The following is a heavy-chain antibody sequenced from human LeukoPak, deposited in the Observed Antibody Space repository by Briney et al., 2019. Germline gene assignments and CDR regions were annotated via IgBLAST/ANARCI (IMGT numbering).Heavy chain of an antibody. J-gene: IGHJ4*02. CDR3: ATSDWVRSWRIFDY. Sequence: GGSLRLSCAASGFTFSSYAMSWVRQAPGKGLEWVAVISYDGSNKYYADSVKGRFTISRDNAKNSLYLQMNSLRAEDTAVYYCATSDWVRSWRIFDYWGQGALVTVSS. CDR2: ISYDGSNK. D-gene: IGHD6-13*01. CDR1: GFTFSSYA. V-gene: IGHV3-30*03.